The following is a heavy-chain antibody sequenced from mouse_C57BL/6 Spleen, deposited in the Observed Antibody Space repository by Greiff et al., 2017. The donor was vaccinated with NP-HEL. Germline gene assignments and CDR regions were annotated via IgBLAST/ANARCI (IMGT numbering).Heavy chain of an antibody. CDR2: INPNNGGT. J-gene: IGHJ4*01. D-gene: IGHD4-1*01. Sequence: SGPELVKPGASVKMSCKASGYTFTDYNMHWVKQSHGKSLEWIGYINPNNGGTSYNQKFKGKATLTVNKSSSTAYMELRSLTSEDSAVYYCARNRDWVYAMDYWGQGTSVTVSS. V-gene: IGHV1-22*01. CDR3: ARNRDWVYAMDY. CDR1: GYTFTDYN.